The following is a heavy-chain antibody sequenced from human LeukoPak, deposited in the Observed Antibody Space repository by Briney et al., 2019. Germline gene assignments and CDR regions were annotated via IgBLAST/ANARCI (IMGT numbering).Heavy chain of an antibody. CDR3: ATDDSSGYFYGAAFDH. CDR1: GYTLTELS. V-gene: IGHV1-24*01. Sequence: ASVKVSCKVSGYTLTELSMHWVRQAPGKGLEWMGGFDPEDGETIYAQKFQGRVTMTEDTSTDTAYMELSSLRSEDTAVYYCATDDSSGYFYGAAFDHWGQGTLVTVSS. J-gene: IGHJ4*02. CDR2: FDPEDGET. D-gene: IGHD3-22*01.